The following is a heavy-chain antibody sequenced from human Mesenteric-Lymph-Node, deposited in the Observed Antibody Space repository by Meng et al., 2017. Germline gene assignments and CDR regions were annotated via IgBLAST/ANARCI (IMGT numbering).Heavy chain of an antibody. Sequence: VQRQESGPGRVTPSQTLSLTCTVSGDSFNSPDYYWSWIRQPPEKGLEWIGYIYYSGSTYYNPSLKSRVSISGDTSNKQFSLKLTSVTAADTAVYYCARSPYSGSALPFFDYWGQGSLVTVSS. V-gene: IGHV4-30-4*01. D-gene: IGHD1-26*01. J-gene: IGHJ4*02. CDR2: IYYSGST. CDR1: GDSFNSPDYY. CDR3: ARSPYSGSALPFFDY.